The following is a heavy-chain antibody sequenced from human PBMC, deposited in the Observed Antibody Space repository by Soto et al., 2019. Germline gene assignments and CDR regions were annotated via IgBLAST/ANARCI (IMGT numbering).Heavy chain of an antibody. CDR3: AHSLYYYGSGSFPFDY. CDR1: GFSLSTSGVG. CDR2: IYWDDDK. V-gene: IGHV2-5*02. D-gene: IGHD3-10*01. Sequence: SGPTLVNPTQTLTLTCTFPGFSLSTSGVGVGWIRQPPGKALECLALIYWDDDKRYSPSLKSRLTITKDTSKNQVVLTMTNMDIVDTSTYYCAHSLYYYGSGSFPFDYWGQGALVT. J-gene: IGHJ4*02.